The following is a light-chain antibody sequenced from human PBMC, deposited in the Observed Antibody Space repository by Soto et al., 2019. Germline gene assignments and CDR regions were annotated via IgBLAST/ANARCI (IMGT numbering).Light chain of an antibody. CDR1: QTISSC. CDR3: QHYNSYSEA. CDR2: RAS. V-gene: IGKV1-5*03. Sequence: DIQMTQSPSTLSGSVGDRVTISCRASQTISSCLAWYQQKPGQAPKLLIYRASTLTSGIQSRFRGSGSGTEFTLTIRSLQSDDFAVYYCQHYNSYSEAFGQGTKVDI. J-gene: IGKJ1*01.